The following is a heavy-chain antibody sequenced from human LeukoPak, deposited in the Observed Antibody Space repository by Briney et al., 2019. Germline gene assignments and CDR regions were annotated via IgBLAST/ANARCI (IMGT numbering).Heavy chain of an antibody. CDR1: GYTFTSYY. J-gene: IGHJ3*02. V-gene: IGHV1-46*01. Sequence: ASVKVSCKASGYTFTSYYMHWVRQAPGQGLEWMGIINPSGGSTSYAQKFQGRVTMTRDTFTSTVYMELSSLGSEDTAVYYCARFASWDAFDIWGQGTMVTVSS. CDR3: ARFASWDAFDI. CDR2: INPSGGST.